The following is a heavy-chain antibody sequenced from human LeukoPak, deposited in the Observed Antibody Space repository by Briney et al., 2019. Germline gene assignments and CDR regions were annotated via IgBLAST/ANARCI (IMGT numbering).Heavy chain of an antibody. V-gene: IGHV6-1*01. D-gene: IGHD4-11*01. CDR2: TCYRSKWYI. Sequence: SQTLSLTCAISGDSVPSNSVAWNWIRQSPSRGLEWLGRTCYRSKWYIDYAESVKSRIIINPDTSKNQFSLQLSSVTPEDTAVYYCARGDDYSPYGMDVWGQGTTVTVSS. CDR1: GDSVPSNSVA. J-gene: IGHJ6*02. CDR3: ARGDDYSPYGMDV.